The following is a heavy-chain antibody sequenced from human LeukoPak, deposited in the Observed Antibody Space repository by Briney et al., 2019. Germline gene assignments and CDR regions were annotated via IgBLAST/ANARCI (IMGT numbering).Heavy chain of an antibody. J-gene: IGHJ4*02. Sequence: GRSLRLSCAASGFTFSSYGMHWARQAPGKGLEWVAVISYDGSNKYYADSVKGRFTISRDNSKNTLYLQMNSLRAEDTAVYYCEAAGKGDYWGQGTLVTVSS. CDR1: GFTFSSYG. D-gene: IGHD6-13*01. CDR2: ISYDGSNK. V-gene: IGHV3-30*03. CDR3: EAAGKGDY.